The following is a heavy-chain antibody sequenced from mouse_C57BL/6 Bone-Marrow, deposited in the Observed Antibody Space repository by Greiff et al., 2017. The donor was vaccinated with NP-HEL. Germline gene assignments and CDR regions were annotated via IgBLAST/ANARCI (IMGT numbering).Heavy chain of an antibody. Sequence: QVQLKESGAELVRPGTSVKMSCKASGYTFTNYWIGWAKQRPGHGLEWIGDIYPGGGYTNYNEKFKGKATLTADKSSSTAYMQFSSLTSEDSAIYYCARSYYGTWYFDVWGTGTTVTVSS. CDR2: IYPGGGYT. J-gene: IGHJ1*03. V-gene: IGHV1-63*01. CDR1: GYTFTNYW. D-gene: IGHD1-1*01. CDR3: ARSYYGTWYFDV.